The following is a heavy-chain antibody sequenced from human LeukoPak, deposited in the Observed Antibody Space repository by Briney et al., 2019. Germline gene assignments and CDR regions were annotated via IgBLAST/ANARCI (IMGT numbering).Heavy chain of an antibody. CDR1: GGPISSYY. Sequence: SETLSLTCTVSGGPISSYYWTWIRQPPGKGLEWIGCVYCSGSPNYNPSLKSRVTISVDTSKNQFSLKLSSVTAADTAVYYCARYHGSSSWYWYFDYWGQGTLVTVSS. V-gene: IGHV4-59*01. CDR3: ARYHGSSSWYWYFDY. J-gene: IGHJ4*02. D-gene: IGHD6-13*01. CDR2: VYCSGSP.